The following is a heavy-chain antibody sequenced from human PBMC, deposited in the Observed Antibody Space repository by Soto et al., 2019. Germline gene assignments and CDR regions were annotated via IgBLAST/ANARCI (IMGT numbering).Heavy chain of an antibody. CDR2: ISYDGSNK. CDR3: AKGQWLDYYYYYGMDV. Sequence: QVQLVESGGGVVQPGRSLRLSCAASGFTFSSYGMHWVRQAPGKGLEWVAVISYDGSNKYYADSVKGRFTISRDNSKNTLYLQINSLRAEDTAVYYCAKGQWLDYYYYYGMDVWGQGTTVTVSS. CDR1: GFTFSSYG. V-gene: IGHV3-30*18. J-gene: IGHJ6*02. D-gene: IGHD6-19*01.